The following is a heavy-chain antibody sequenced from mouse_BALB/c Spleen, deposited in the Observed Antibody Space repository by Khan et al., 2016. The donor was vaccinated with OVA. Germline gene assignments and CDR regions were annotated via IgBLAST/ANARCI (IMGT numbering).Heavy chain of an antibody. J-gene: IGHJ2*01. CDR1: GLTIKNTY. Sequence: VQLNQSGPGLLKPGPTVTFSCTAPGLTIKNTYIHCRNRWLNRVLEWFGGFIPQNGNTKHDPKVQGKATITAETSSNTADLQLSSLTAEDTAVYYCARMARKWGQGTTLTVSS. V-gene: IGHV14-3*02. CDR3: ARMARK. CDR2: FIPQNGNT.